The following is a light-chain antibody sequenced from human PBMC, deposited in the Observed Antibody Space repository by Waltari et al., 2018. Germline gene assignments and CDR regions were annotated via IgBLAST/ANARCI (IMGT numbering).Light chain of an antibody. CDR2: SET. J-gene: IGLJ2*01. Sequence: QSVLTQPPSVSGTPGQRVTISCSGSNSNIGYNTVNWYQQLPGTAPKLPIDSETLRPSVVPDRFSCSKSGTSASLAISGLLSEDEADYYWSTWDDSLNAVVFGGGTKLTVL. CDR1: NSNIGYNT. V-gene: IGLV1-44*01. CDR3: STWDDSLNAVV.